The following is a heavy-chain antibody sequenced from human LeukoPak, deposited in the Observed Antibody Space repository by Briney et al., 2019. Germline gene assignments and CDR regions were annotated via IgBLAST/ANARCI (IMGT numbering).Heavy chain of an antibody. CDR3: ARTELGDGSGSYYNDAFDI. V-gene: IGHV4-61*01. Sequence: SETLSLTCTLSGGSLSSGSYYWSWIRQPPGKGLEWIGYIYYSGSTNYNPSLKSRVTISVDTSKNQFSLKLSSVTAADTAVYYCARTELGDGSGSYYNDAFDIWGQGTMVTVSS. CDR1: GGSLSSGSYY. CDR2: IYYSGST. D-gene: IGHD3-10*01. J-gene: IGHJ3*02.